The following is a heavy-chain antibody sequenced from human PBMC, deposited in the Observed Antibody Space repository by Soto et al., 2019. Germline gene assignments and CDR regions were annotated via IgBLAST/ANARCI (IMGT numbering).Heavy chain of an antibody. CDR2: IWYDGSNK. Sequence: QVPLVESGGGVVQPGRSLRLSCAASGFTFSSYGMHWVRQAPGKGLEWVAVIWYDGSNKYYADSVKGRFTISRDNSKNTLYLQMNSLRAEDTAVYHCARDLEYSSSWYPPRFDPWGQGTLVTVSS. V-gene: IGHV3-33*01. J-gene: IGHJ5*02. CDR3: ARDLEYSSSWYPPRFDP. D-gene: IGHD6-13*01. CDR1: GFTFSSYG.